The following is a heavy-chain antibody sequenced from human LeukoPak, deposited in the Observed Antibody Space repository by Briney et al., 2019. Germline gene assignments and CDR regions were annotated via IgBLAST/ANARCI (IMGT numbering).Heavy chain of an antibody. D-gene: IGHD3-10*01. CDR1: GYTFTVYY. V-gene: IGHV1-2*02. CDR2: VIPNNGGT. CDR3: ARGVLLQGRGASDI. Sequence: ASVKVSCKASGYTFTVYYIHWLRQAPGQGLEWMGWVIPNNGGTNYAQNYQGRVTMTRDTSINTAYMELSSLTYDDTAVYYCARGVLLQGRGASDIWGQGAMVTVSS. J-gene: IGHJ3*02.